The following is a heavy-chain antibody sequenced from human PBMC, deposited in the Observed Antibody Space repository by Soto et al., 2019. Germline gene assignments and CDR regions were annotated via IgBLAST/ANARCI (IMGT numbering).Heavy chain of an antibody. CDR3: ARGYGSGSGVFDY. V-gene: IGHV4-59*01. CDR1: GGSISSYY. J-gene: IGHJ4*02. D-gene: IGHD3-10*01. CDR2: IYYSGIT. Sequence: SETLSLTCTVSGGSISSYYWSWIRQPPGKGLEWIGDIYYSGITNYNPSLKSRVTISVDTSKNQFSLKLSSVTAADTAVYYCARGYGSGSGVFDYCGQGSSVTVSS.